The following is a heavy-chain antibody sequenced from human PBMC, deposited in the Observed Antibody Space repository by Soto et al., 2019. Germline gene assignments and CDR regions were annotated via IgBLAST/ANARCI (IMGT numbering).Heavy chain of an antibody. CDR3: ARAYIVVVPAAGFDY. CDR1: GYTFTSYA. J-gene: IGHJ4*02. CDR2: INAGNGNT. Sequence: ASVKVSCKASGYTFTSYAMHWVRQAPGQRLEWMGWINAGNGNTKYSQKFQGRVTITRDTSASTAYMELSSLRSEDTAVYYCARAYIVVVPAAGFDYWGQGTLVTVSS. D-gene: IGHD2-2*01. V-gene: IGHV1-3*01.